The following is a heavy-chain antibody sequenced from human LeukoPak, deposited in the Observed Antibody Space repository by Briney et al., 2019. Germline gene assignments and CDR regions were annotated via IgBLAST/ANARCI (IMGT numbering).Heavy chain of an antibody. Sequence: PGGSLRLSCAASGFTFDDYAMHWVRQAPGKGLEWGSGISWNSGSIGYADSVKGRFTISRDNAKNSLYLQMNSLRAEDTALYYCAKDRDSSSWYPDFDYWGQGTLVTVSS. CDR3: AKDRDSSSWYPDFDY. J-gene: IGHJ4*02. V-gene: IGHV3-9*01. CDR2: ISWNSGSI. CDR1: GFTFDDYA. D-gene: IGHD6-13*01.